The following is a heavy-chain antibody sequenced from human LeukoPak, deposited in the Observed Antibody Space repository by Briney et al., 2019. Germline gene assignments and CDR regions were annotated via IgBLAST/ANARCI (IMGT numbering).Heavy chain of an antibody. V-gene: IGHV3-21*01. Sequence: GGSLRLSCAASGFTFSSYSMNWVRQAPGKGLEWVSSISSSSSYIYYADSVKGRFTISRDNAKNSLYLQMNSLRAEDTAVYYCARVPRGYGGKLKPFDYWGQGTLVTVSS. CDR2: ISSSSSYI. D-gene: IGHD4-23*01. CDR1: GFTFSSYS. J-gene: IGHJ4*02. CDR3: ARVPRGYGGKLKPFDY.